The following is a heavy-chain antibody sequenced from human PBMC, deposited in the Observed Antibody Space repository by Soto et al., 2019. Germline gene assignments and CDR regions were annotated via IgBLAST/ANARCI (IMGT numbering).Heavy chain of an antibody. J-gene: IGHJ4*02. CDR2: IYYSGSS. D-gene: IGHD1-26*01. CDR3: AKGLGYFDS. V-gene: IGHV4-59*01. CDR1: GGSISRYY. Sequence: SETLSLTCTVSGGSISRYYWTWIRQPPGKGLEWIGYIYYSGSSNYNASLKSRLTMSVDTSKNQFSLKLSSVTAADTAVYYCAKGLGYFDSWGQGVLVTVSS.